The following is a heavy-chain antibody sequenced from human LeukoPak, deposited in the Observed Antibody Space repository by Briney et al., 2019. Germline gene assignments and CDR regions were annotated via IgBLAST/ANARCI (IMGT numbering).Heavy chain of an antibody. D-gene: IGHD6-19*01. J-gene: IGHJ4*02. CDR1: GFTFSGSA. CDR3: TRHLGRVLDY. V-gene: IGHV3-73*01. CDR2: IRSKANSYAT. Sequence: GGSLKLSCAAPGFTFSGSAMHWVRQASGKGLEWVGRIRSKANSYATAYAASVKGRFTISRDDSKNTAYLQMNSLKTEDTAVYYCTRHLGRVLDYWGQGTLVTVSS.